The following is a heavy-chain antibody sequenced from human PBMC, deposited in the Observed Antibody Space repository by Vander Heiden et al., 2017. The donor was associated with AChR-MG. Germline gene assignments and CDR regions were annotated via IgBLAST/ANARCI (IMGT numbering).Heavy chain of an antibody. V-gene: IGHV4-39*01. J-gene: IGHJ4*02. D-gene: IGHD5-12*01. CDR3: ARHEVKRGYGALYYFDY. Sequence: QLQLQESGPGLVQPSETLSLTCTVPGGSISSSRDYWGWIRQPPGKGLEWIGSIYYGGGTYYNPSLKSRVTISVDTSKNQFSLKLSSVTAADTAVYYCARHEVKRGYGALYYFDYWGQGTLVTVSS. CDR2: IYYGGGT. CDR1: GGSISSSRDY.